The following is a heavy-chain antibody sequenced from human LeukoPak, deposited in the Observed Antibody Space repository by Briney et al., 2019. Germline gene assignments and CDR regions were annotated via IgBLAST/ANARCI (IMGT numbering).Heavy chain of an antibody. CDR1: GGTFSSYA. D-gene: IGHD6-13*01. Sequence: SVKVSCKASGGTFSSYAISWVRQAPGQGLEWMGGIIPIFGTANYAQKFQGRVTITTDESTSTAYMELSSLRSEDTAVYYCARERLAAAGMAVVYWGQGTLVTVSS. CDR2: IIPIFGTA. CDR3: ARERLAAAGMAVVY. V-gene: IGHV1-69*05. J-gene: IGHJ4*02.